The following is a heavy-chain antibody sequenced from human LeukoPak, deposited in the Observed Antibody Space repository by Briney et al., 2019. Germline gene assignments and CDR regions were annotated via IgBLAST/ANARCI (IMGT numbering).Heavy chain of an antibody. CDR1: GYNFAGYY. V-gene: IGHV1-2*06. CDR2: INPRDGET. J-gene: IGHJ4*02. CDR3: ARVLGLLWFGEYLYYFDY. Sequence: GASVKVSCKASGYNFAGYYIHWVRQAPGQGLEWMGRINPRDGETNFAQKFQGRVTMTRDTSISTAYMELSGLRSDDTAVYYCARVLGLLWFGEYLYYFDYWGQGTLVTVSS. D-gene: IGHD3-10*01.